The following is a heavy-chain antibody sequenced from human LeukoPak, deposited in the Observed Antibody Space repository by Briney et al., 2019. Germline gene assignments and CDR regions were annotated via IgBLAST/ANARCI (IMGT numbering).Heavy chain of an antibody. D-gene: IGHD5-18*01. V-gene: IGHV3-21*01. Sequence: PGGSLRLSCAASGFTFSSYSMNWVRQAPGKGLEWVSSISSSSSYIYYADSVKGRFTISRDNAKNSLYLQMNSLRAEDTAVYYCARDGVVYSYGLYFDYWGQGTLVTVSS. CDR2: ISSSSSYI. CDR3: ARDGVVYSYGLYFDY. CDR1: GFTFSSYS. J-gene: IGHJ4*02.